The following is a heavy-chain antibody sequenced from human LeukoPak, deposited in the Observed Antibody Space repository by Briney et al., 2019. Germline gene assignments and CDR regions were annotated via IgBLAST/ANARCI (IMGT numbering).Heavy chain of an antibody. CDR1: GDSISSGRYY. CDR2: IYYRGST. D-gene: IGHD6-19*01. CDR3: AGHVYTSAWYPNWFDP. V-gene: IGHV4-39*01. J-gene: IGHJ5*02. Sequence: PSETLSLTCNVSGDSISSGRYYWGWIRQSPGKGLEWIGSIYYRGSTYCNPSLKSRIIISVDTSKNQFSLKLNSVSAADTAVYYCAGHVYTSAWYPNWFDPWGQGTLVTVSS.